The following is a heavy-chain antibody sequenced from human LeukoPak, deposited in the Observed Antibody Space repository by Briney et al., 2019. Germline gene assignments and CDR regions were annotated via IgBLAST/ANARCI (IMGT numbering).Heavy chain of an antibody. Sequence: SVKVSCKASGGTFSSYAISWVRQAPGQGLEWMGRIIPIFGTANYAQKFQGRVTITTDESTSTAYMERSSLRSEDTAVYYCARSGPLSDYYDSSGYYGNYWGQGTLVTVSS. CDR3: ARSGPLSDYYDSSGYYGNY. CDR2: IIPIFGTA. J-gene: IGHJ4*02. CDR1: GGTFSSYA. D-gene: IGHD3-22*01. V-gene: IGHV1-69*05.